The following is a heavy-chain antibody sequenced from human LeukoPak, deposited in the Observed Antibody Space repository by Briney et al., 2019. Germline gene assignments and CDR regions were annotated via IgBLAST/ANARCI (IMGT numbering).Heavy chain of an antibody. CDR1: GGSFSGYY. J-gene: IGHJ2*01. CDR3: ARAPMVRGVINFDL. Sequence: SETLSLTCAVYGGSFSGYYWSWIRQPPGKGLEWIGEINHSGSTNYNPSLKSRVTISVDTSKNQFSLKLSSVTAADTAVYYCARAPMVRGVINFDLWGRGTLVTVSS. V-gene: IGHV4-34*01. CDR2: INHSGST. D-gene: IGHD3-10*01.